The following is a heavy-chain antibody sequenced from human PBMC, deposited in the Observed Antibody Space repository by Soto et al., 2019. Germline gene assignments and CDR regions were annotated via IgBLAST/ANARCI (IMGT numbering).Heavy chain of an antibody. CDR3: ARGYLAYCGGDCYSPRWFDP. D-gene: IGHD2-21*02. CDR1: GYTFTSYD. J-gene: IGHJ5*02. Sequence: ASVKVSCKASGYTFTSYDTNWVRQATGQGLEWMGWMNPNSGNTGYAQKFQGRVTMTRNTSISTAYMELSSVRSEDTAVYYCARGYLAYCGGDCYSPRWFDPWGQGALVTVSS. V-gene: IGHV1-8*01. CDR2: MNPNSGNT.